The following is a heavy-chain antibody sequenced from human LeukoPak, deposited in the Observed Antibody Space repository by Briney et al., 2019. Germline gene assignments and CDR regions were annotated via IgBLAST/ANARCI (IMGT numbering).Heavy chain of an antibody. J-gene: IGHJ3*02. V-gene: IGHV3-15*01. Sequence: PGGSLRLSCAASGFTFSNAWMSWVRQAPGKGLEWVGRIKSKTDGGTTDYAAPVKGRFTISRDDSKNTLYLQMNSLKTEDTAVYYCTTDHPYGGNKTHFDIWGQGTMVTVSS. CDR1: GFTFSNAW. D-gene: IGHD4-23*01. CDR3: TTDHPYGGNKTHFDI. CDR2: IKSKTDGGTT.